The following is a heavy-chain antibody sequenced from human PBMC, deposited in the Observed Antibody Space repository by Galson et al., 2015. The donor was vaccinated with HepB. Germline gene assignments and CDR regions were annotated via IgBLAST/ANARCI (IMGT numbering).Heavy chain of an antibody. CDR1: EYSFTSYW. J-gene: IGHJ6*02. Sequence: QSGAEVKKPGESLRISCKGSEYSFTSYWIAWVRQMPGKGLEWMGTIDPSDSYTNYSPSFQGHVTISADKSISTAYLQWTSLKASDTAMYYCARQRLPVDITFGFYGIDGWGQGTTVTLSS. D-gene: IGHD3-16*01. CDR2: IDPSDSYT. CDR3: ARQRLPVDITFGFYGIDG. V-gene: IGHV5-10-1*01.